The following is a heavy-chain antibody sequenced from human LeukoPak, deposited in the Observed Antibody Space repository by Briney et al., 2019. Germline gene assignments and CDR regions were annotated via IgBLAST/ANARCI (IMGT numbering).Heavy chain of an antibody. CDR1: GFTFSSYA. Sequence: GGSLRLSCAASGFTFSSYAMNWVRQAPGKGLEWVSSISGGDATYYADSVKGRFAISRDNSKNTLYLHMNSLRGDDTAVYYCAKGKDCWGQGTLVTVSS. CDR2: ISGGDAT. V-gene: IGHV3-23*01. J-gene: IGHJ4*02. CDR3: AKGKDC.